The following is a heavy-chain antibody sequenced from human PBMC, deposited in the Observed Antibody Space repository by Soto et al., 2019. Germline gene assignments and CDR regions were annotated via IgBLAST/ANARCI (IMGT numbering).Heavy chain of an antibody. V-gene: IGHV3-9*01. CDR1: GFTFDDYA. Sequence: GGSLGLSCAASGFTFDDYAMHWVRQAPGKGLEWVSGISWNSGSIGYADSVKGRFTISRDNAKNSLYLQMNSLRAEDTALYYCAKDIGNYGDYEGWFDPWGQGTLVTVSS. D-gene: IGHD4-17*01. CDR3: AKDIGNYGDYEGWFDP. CDR2: ISWNSGSI. J-gene: IGHJ5*02.